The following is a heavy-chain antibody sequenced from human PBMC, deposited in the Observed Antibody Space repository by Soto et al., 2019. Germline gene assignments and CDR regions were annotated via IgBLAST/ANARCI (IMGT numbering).Heavy chain of an antibody. CDR3: ARQTGSSVAGRDSHYYYFMDV. CDR1: GGSMRSYY. V-gene: IGHV4-59*08. CDR2: IYYTGST. Sequence: QVQLQESGPRLVKPSETLSLTCSVSGGSMRSYYWGWVRQPPGQGLEWIGYIYYTGSTKYNASLNTRVTISLHASQNHFSRKLSSVTAPDPAVYFCARQTGSSVAGRDSHYYYFMDVSGKGPTVTVSS. D-gene: IGHD6-6*01. J-gene: IGHJ6*03.